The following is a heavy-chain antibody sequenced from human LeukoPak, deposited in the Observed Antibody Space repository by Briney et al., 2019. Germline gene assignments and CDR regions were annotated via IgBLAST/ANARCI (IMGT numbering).Heavy chain of an antibody. CDR1: GGSISSHY. Sequence: SETLSLTCAVSGGSISSHYWRWIRQPPGKGLEWIGYIYYSGTTNYSPSLKSRVTISVDTSKTQFSLKLSSATAADTAVYYCARLVGGTGYFDYWGQGALVTVSS. V-gene: IGHV4-59*11. J-gene: IGHJ4*02. D-gene: IGHD3-9*01. CDR3: ARLVGGTGYFDY. CDR2: IYYSGTT.